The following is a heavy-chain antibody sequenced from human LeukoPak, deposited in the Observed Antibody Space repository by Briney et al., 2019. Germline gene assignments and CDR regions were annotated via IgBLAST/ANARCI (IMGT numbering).Heavy chain of an antibody. J-gene: IGHJ4*02. D-gene: IGHD4-17*01. CDR1: GGTFSSYA. Sequence: ASVKVSCKASGGTFSSYAISWVRQAPGQGLEWMGGIIPIFGTANYAQKFQGRVTITADESTSTAYMELSSLRAEDTAVYYCARVRSDYGDSSDYWGQGTLVTVSS. V-gene: IGHV1-69*13. CDR2: IIPIFGTA. CDR3: ARVRSDYGDSSDY.